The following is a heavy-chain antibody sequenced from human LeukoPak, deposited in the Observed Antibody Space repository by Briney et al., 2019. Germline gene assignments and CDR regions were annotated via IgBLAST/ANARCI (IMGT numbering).Heavy chain of an antibody. D-gene: IGHD3-10*01. CDR1: GFTFSSYA. V-gene: IGHV3-23*01. Sequence: GGSLRLSCAASGFTFSSYAMSWVRQAPGKGLEWVSAISGSGVTAYYPASVKGRFTISRDNSQNTLYLQMNSLRAEDTALYYCAKDRDYYLVGFFDYWGQGTLVTVSS. J-gene: IGHJ4*02. CDR2: ISGSGVTA. CDR3: AKDRDYYLVGFFDY.